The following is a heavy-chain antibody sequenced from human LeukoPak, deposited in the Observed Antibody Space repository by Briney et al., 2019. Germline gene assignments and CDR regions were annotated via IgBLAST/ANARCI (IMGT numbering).Heavy chain of an antibody. CDR2: IIPILGIA. Sequence: SVKVSCKASVGTFSSYAISWVRQAPGQGLEWMGRIIPILGIANYAQKFQGRVTITADKSTSTAYMELSSLRSEDTAVYYCARDADPYRPFIAAAGFLYWGQGTLVTVSS. CDR1: VGTFSSYA. V-gene: IGHV1-69*04. J-gene: IGHJ4*02. CDR3: ARDADPYRPFIAAAGFLY. D-gene: IGHD6-13*01.